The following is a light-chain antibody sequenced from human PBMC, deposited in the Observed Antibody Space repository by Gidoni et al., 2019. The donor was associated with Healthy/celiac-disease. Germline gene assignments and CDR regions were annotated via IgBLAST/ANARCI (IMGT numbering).Light chain of an antibody. CDR2: GNS. V-gene: IGLV1-40*01. CDR1: SSNIGAGYD. CDR3: QSYDSSLSGSPVV. J-gene: IGLJ2*01. Sequence: QSVLTQPPSVSGAPGQRGTIPCTGSSSNIGAGYDVHWYQQLPGTAPKLLIYGNSNRPSGVPDRFSGSKSGTSASLAITGLQAEDEADYYCQSYDSSLSGSPVVFGGGTKLTVL.